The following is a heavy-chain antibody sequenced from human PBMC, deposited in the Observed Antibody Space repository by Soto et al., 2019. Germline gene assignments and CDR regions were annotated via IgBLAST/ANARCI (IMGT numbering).Heavy chain of an antibody. CDR1: GFTFSSYA. CDR3: AKDPYYYDSSGYYPSYFDY. Sequence: GSLRLSCAASGFTFSSYAMSWVRQAPGKGLEWVSAISGSGGSTYYADSVKGRFTISRDNSKNTLYLQMNSLRAEDTAVYYCAKDPYYYDSSGYYPSYFDYWGQGTLVTVSS. V-gene: IGHV3-23*01. J-gene: IGHJ4*02. D-gene: IGHD3-22*01. CDR2: ISGSGGST.